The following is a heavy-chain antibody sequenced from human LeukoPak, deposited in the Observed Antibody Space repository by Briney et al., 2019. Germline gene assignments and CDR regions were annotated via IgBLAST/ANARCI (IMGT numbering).Heavy chain of an antibody. CDR1: GDSVSSNGAA. Sequence: SQTLSLTCAISGDSVSSNGAAWNWIRQSPSRGLEWLGRTYYRSKWYNDYAVSVKSRITLNPDTIKNQFSLQLNSVTPEYTAVYYCARDGSSSGLPFDYWGQGTLVTVSS. CDR3: ARDGSSSGLPFDY. D-gene: IGHD6-25*01. V-gene: IGHV6-1*01. J-gene: IGHJ4*02. CDR2: TYYRSKWYN.